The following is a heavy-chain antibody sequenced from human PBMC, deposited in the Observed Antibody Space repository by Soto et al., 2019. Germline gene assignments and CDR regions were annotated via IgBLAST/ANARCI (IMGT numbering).Heavy chain of an antibody. CDR2: ISSSGSTI. CDR1: GFTFSSYE. V-gene: IGHV3-48*03. Sequence: PGGSLRLSXAASGFTFSSYEMNWVRQAPGKGLEWVSYISSSGSTIYYADSVKGRFTISRDNAKNSLYLQMNSLGAEDTAVYYCARDHKGGYYYYGMDVWGQGTTVTVSS. CDR3: ARDHKGGYYYYGMDV. J-gene: IGHJ6*02.